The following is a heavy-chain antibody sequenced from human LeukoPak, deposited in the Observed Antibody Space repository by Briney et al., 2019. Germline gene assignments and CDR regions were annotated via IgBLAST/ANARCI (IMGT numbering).Heavy chain of an antibody. D-gene: IGHD2-15*01. J-gene: IGHJ6*03. V-gene: IGHV4-39*07. CDR3: AREHCSGGSCYSIYYYYYMDV. Sequence: SETLSLTCNVSGGSIRGYYWSWIRQPPGKGLEWIGSIYYSGSTYYNPSLKSRVTISVDTSKNQFSLKLSSVTAADAAVYYCAREHCSGGSCYSIYYYYYMDVWGKGTTVTVSS. CDR1: GGSIRGYY. CDR2: IYYSGST.